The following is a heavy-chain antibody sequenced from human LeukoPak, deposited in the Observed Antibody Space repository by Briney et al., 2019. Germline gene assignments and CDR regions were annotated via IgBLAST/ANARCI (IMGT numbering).Heavy chain of an antibody. D-gene: IGHD2-15*01. J-gene: IGHJ3*02. CDR3: ARGVLRKTAFDI. Sequence: SETLSLTCAVYGGSFSGYYWSWIRQPPGKGLEWIGEINHSGSTNYNPSLKSRVTISVDTSKNQFSLKLTSVTAADTAVYYCARGVLRKTAFDIWGQGTMVTVSS. CDR2: INHSGST. CDR1: GGSFSGYY. V-gene: IGHV4-34*01.